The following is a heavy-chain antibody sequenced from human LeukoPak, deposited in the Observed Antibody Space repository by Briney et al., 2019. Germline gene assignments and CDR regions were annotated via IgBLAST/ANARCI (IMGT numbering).Heavy chain of an antibody. J-gene: IGHJ4*02. CDR1: GGSLSSYY. CDR3: ARNYDSSGYTAFGY. Sequence: SETLSLTCTVSGGSLSSYYWSWLRQPPGKGLEWIGHIYSSGSTNYNPSLKSRVTISVDTSKNQFSLKLSSVTAADTAVYYCARNYDSSGYTAFGYWGRGTLLTVSS. V-gene: IGHV4-59*01. CDR2: IYSSGST. D-gene: IGHD3-22*01.